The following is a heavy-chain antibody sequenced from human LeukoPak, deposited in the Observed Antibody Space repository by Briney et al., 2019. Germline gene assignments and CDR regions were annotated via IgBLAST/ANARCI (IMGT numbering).Heavy chain of an antibody. CDR2: IIPIFGTA. V-gene: IGHV1-69*13. D-gene: IGHD6-13*01. J-gene: IGHJ5*02. CDR3: ASAQSIAAAGNLNWFDP. CDR1: GYTFTKYN. Sequence: GASVKVSCKASGYTFTKYNMHWVRQAPGQGLEWMGGIIPIFGTANYAQEFQGRVTITADESTSTAYMELSSLRSEDTAVYYCASAQSIAAAGNLNWFDPWGQGTLVTVSS.